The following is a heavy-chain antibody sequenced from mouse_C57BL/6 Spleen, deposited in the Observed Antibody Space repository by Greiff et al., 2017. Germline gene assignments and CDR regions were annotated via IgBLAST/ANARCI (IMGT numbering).Heavy chain of an antibody. CDR2: FYPGSGSI. D-gene: IGHD2-5*01. Sequence: QVQLKQSGAELVKPGASVKLSCKASGYTFTEYTIHWVKQRSGQGLEWIGWFYPGSGSIKYNEKFKDKATLTADKSSSTVYMELSRLTSEDSAVYFCARHEGKNYSNYGYFDYWGQGTTLTVSS. CDR1: GYTFTEYT. J-gene: IGHJ2*01. CDR3: ARHEGKNYSNYGYFDY. V-gene: IGHV1-62-2*01.